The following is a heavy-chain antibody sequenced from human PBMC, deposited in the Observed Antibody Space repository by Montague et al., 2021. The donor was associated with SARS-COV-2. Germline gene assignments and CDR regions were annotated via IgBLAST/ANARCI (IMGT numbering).Heavy chain of an antibody. D-gene: IGHD6-19*01. J-gene: IGHJ3*02. CDR3: GRAPIVVSGKNAFDI. CDR1: GASISSSHW. Sequence: SETLSLTCAVSGASISSSHWWCWLRQPPGKGLEWVGVIYHTGSTNYSPSLKRRITMSVDKSKNQFSLKLSSVTAADTAVYFCGRAPIVVSGKNAFDIWGQGTMVTVSS. CDR2: IYHTGST. V-gene: IGHV4-4*02.